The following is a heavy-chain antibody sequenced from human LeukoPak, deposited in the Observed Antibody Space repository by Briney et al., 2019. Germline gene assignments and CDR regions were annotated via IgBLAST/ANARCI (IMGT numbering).Heavy chain of an antibody. J-gene: IGHJ4*02. V-gene: IGHV5-51*01. Sequence: PGESLKISCKGSGYSFTTYWVGWVRQMPGKGLDWMGIIYPGDYDTRYSPSYQGQVTISADKSISTAYLQWSSLKASDTAMYHCARRIVGSDFWGQGTLVTVSS. CDR1: GYSFTTYW. D-gene: IGHD1-26*01. CDR3: ARRIVGSDF. CDR2: IYPGDYDT.